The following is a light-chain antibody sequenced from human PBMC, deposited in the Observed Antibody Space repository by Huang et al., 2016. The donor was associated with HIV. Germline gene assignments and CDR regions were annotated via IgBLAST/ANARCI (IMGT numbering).Light chain of an antibody. CDR3: QQYYDTPLT. CDR1: QSVLDSSNSKNY. Sequence: DIVMIQSPDSLAVSLGERAIINCRSSQSVLDSSNSKNYLAWYQQRPGQPPKLLIYCASSRDAGVPDRFLGTGSGTDFTLTISSLQAEDVAVYFCQQYYDTPLTFGPGTKVDIK. CDR2: CAS. V-gene: IGKV4-1*01. J-gene: IGKJ3*01.